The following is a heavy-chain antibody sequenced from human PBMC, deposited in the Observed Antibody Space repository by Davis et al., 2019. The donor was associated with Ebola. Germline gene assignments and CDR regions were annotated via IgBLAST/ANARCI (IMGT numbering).Heavy chain of an antibody. D-gene: IGHD1-26*01. V-gene: IGHV3-9*01. CDR2: ISWNSGSI. J-gene: IGHJ4*02. CDR3: AKVSGSVGY. Sequence: GGSLRLSCAASGFTFDDYAMHWVRQAPGKGLEWVSGISWNSGSIGYADSVKGRFTISRDNSKNTLYLQMNSLRAEDTAVYYCAKVSGSVGYWGQGTLVTVSS. CDR1: GFTFDDYA.